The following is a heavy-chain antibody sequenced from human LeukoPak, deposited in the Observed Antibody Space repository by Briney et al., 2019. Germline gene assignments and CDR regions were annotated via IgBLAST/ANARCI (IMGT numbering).Heavy chain of an antibody. CDR2: ISSSSSTI. J-gene: IGHJ4*02. CDR3: ARGNHHGSGSYDY. Sequence: GGSLRLSCAASGFTFSSYSMNWVRQAPGKGLEWVSYISSSSSTIYYADSVKGRFTISRDNGKNSLYLQMNSLRDEDTAVYYCARGNHHGSGSYDYWGQGTLVTVSS. V-gene: IGHV3-48*02. CDR1: GFTFSSYS. D-gene: IGHD3-10*01.